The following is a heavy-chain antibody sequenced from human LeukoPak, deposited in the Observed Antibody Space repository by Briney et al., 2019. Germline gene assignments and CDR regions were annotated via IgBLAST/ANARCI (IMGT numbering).Heavy chain of an antibody. CDR2: IYHSGGT. Sequence: PSETLSLTCAVSGGSISSGGYSWSWIRQPPGKGLEWIGYIYHSGGTNYNPSLKSRVTISVDTSKNQFSLKLSSVTAADTAVYYCARGRASQRYCSGGSCYLAAFDYWGQGTLVTVSS. D-gene: IGHD2-15*01. J-gene: IGHJ4*02. CDR3: ARGRASQRYCSGGSCYLAAFDY. CDR1: GGSISSGGYS. V-gene: IGHV4-30-2*01.